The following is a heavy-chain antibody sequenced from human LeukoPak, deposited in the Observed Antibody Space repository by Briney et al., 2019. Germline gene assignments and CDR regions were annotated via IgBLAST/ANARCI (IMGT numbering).Heavy chain of an antibody. Sequence: GGSLRLSCAASGFTFSSYSMNWVRQAPGKGLEWVSSISSSSSYIYYADSVKGRFTISRDNAKNSLYLQMNSLRAEDTAVYYCARAYYDILTGYYYYYFDYWGQGTLVTVSS. D-gene: IGHD3-9*01. J-gene: IGHJ4*02. CDR2: ISSSSSYI. V-gene: IGHV3-21*01. CDR3: ARAYYDILTGYYYYYFDY. CDR1: GFTFSSYS.